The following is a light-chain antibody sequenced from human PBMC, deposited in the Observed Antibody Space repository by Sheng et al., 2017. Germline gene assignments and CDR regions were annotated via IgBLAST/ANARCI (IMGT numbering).Light chain of an antibody. CDR3: QLYGRSPMYT. CDR2: GVS. J-gene: IGKJ2*01. CDR1: QTLSGNY. V-gene: IGKV3-20*01. Sequence: EVVLTQSPGTLSLSPGERATLSCGASQTLSGNYLAWYQHKPGQAPRLLIYGVSSRATDIPDRFSGSGSGTDFTLTITRLEPEDFAVYFCQLYGRSPMYTFGQGTKLEI.